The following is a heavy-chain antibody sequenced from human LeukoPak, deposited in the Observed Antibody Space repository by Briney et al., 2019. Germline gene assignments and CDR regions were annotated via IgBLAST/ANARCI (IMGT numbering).Heavy chain of an antibody. V-gene: IGHV1-18*01. CDR3: ARGSSSWYFNFQH. J-gene: IGHJ1*01. CDR2: ISAYNGNT. CDR1: GYTFTSYG. Sequence: ASVKVSCKASGYTFTSYGISWVRQAPGQGLEWMGWISAYNGNTNYAQKFQGRVTITADESTSTAYMELSSLRSEDTAVYYCARGSSSWYFNFQHWGQGTLVTVSS. D-gene: IGHD6-13*01.